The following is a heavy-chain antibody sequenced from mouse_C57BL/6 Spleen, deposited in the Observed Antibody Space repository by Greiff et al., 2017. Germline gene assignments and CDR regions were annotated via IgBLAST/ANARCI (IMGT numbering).Heavy chain of an antibody. CDR2: SRNKANDYTT. D-gene: IGHD4-1*01. J-gene: IGHJ2*01. CDR1: GFTFSDFY. Sequence: EVKLVESGGGLVQSGRSLRLSCATSGFTFSDFYMEWVRQAPGKGLEWIAASRNKANDYTTEYSASVKGRFIVSRDTSQSILYLQMNALRAEDTAIYYCARENWEGYYFDYWGQGTTLTVSS. CDR3: ARENWEGYYFDY. V-gene: IGHV7-1*01.